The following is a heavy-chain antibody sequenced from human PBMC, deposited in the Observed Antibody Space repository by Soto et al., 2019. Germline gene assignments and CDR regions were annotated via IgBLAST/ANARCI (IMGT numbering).Heavy chain of an antibody. V-gene: IGHV2-5*02. J-gene: IGHJ4*02. CDR2: IYWDDDE. CDR1: GFSLSTSGVG. Sequence: QITLKESGPTLVRPTQTLTLTCTVSGFSLSTSGVGVAWIRQPPGKALEWLGIIYWDDDERYSPSLRSRLTITKHTSLNQVVLRMTNMEPLDTATYYCAHSDPEGWALEYWGQGLLVTVSS. CDR3: AHSDPEGWALEY.